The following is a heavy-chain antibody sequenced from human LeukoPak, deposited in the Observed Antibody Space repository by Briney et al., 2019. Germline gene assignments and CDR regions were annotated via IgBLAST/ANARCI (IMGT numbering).Heavy chain of an antibody. Sequence: ASVKVSCKASGYTFTRNGISRVRQAPGQGLEWMGWINGYNGNTKYAQKLQGRVTMTTDTSTTTAYMELRILRSDDTAVYYCAREGWGTYSSGPYYFDYWGQGTLITVSS. CDR3: AREGWGTYSSGPYYFDY. J-gene: IGHJ4*02. V-gene: IGHV1-18*04. D-gene: IGHD6-19*01. CDR1: GYTFTRNG. CDR2: INGYNGNT.